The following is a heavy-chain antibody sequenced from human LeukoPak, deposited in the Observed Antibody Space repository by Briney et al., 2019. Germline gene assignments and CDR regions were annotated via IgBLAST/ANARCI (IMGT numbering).Heavy chain of an antibody. D-gene: IGHD2-2*01. Sequence: GGSLRLSCAASGFSLSNYWMSWVRQAPGMGLEWVANIKQDGSEKYYVDSVKGRFTISRDNAKNSLYLQMNSLRAEDTAVYYCARRRCSSTSCFFDYWGQGTLVTVSS. CDR1: GFSLSNYW. V-gene: IGHV3-7*01. CDR2: IKQDGSEK. J-gene: IGHJ4*02. CDR3: ARRRCSSTSCFFDY.